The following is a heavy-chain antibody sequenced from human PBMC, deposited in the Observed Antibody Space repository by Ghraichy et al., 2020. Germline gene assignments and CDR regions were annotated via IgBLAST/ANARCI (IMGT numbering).Heavy chain of an antibody. CDR1: RSHVCTQV. Sequence: ASVKVSCKTGRSHVCTQVILLVLLSPLLLQKKMGWINPNSGGTNYAQKFQGRVTMTRDTSISTAYMELSRLRSDDTAVYYCARSPVATTVICDYWGQGTLVIVSS. D-gene: IGHD4-17*01. CDR3: ARSPVATTVICDY. J-gene: IGHJ4*02. V-gene: IGHV1-2*02. CDR2: INPNSGGT.